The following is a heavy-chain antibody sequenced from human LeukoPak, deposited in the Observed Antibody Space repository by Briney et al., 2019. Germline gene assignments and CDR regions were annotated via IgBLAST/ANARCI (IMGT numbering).Heavy chain of an antibody. D-gene: IGHD1-7*01. CDR2: IIPIFGTA. V-gene: IGHV1-69*05. Sequence: SVKVSCKAAGGTFSSYAISWVRQAPGQGLELMGGIIPIFGTANYAQKFQGRVTITTDGSTSTDYMELSSLSSEDTAVYYCARGIENLELGWFDYWGQGTLVTVSS. CDR3: ARGIENLELGWFDY. J-gene: IGHJ4*02. CDR1: GGTFSSYA.